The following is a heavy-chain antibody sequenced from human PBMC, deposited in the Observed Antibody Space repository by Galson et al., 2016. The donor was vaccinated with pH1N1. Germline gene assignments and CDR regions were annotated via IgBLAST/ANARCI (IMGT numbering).Heavy chain of an antibody. Sequence: SLRLSCAASGFTFSSYAMTWVRQAPGKGLEWVSGISDSGSSTYYADSLKGRFTISRDNSKNTLYLQISDVRAEDTAIYFCAKDERQWTVRGAFDVWGQGTMVTVSS. D-gene: IGHD3/OR15-3a*01. CDR1: GFTFSSYA. CDR2: ISDSGSST. J-gene: IGHJ3*01. CDR3: AKDERQWTVRGAFDV. V-gene: IGHV3-23*01.